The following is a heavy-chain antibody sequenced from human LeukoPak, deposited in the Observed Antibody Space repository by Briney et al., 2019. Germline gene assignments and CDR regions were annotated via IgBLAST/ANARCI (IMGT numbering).Heavy chain of an antibody. CDR1: GGSISSYY. CDR2: IYYSGST. V-gene: IGHV4-59*01. J-gene: IGHJ6*02. D-gene: IGHD2-15*01. CDR3: ARDRWLYGMDV. Sequence: SETLFLTCTVSGGSISSYYWSWIRQPPGKGLEWIGYIYYSGSTNYNPSLKSRVTISVDTSKNQFSLKLSSVTAADTAVYYCARDRWLYGMDVWGQGTTVTVSS.